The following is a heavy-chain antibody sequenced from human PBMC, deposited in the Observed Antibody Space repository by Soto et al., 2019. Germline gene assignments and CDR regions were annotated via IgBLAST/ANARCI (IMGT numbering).Heavy chain of an antibody. CDR2: IKSKCGGGTT. Sequence: GGSLRLSCAASGFTFSNAWMNWVRQAPGKGLEWVGRIKSKCGGGTTDYAASVKGRFTISRDNSKNTLYLQMNSLRAEDTAVYYCAKDSSSVRRFLEWSGNYYYYYYMEVWGKGTTVTVSS. J-gene: IGHJ6*03. CDR3: AKDSSSVRRFLEWSGNYYYYYYMEV. CDR1: GFTFSNAW. D-gene: IGHD3-3*01. V-gene: IGHV3-15*07.